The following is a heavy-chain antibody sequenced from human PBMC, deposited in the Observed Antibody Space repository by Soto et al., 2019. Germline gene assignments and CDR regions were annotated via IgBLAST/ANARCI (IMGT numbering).Heavy chain of an antibody. CDR1: GGSFSGYY. CDR3: ATQRGYSYGAYYYGMDV. V-gene: IGHV4-34*01. Sequence: SETLSLTCAVYGGSFSGYYWSWIRQPPGKGLEWIGEINHSGSTYYNPSLKSRVTISVDTSKNQFSLKLSSVTAADTAVYYCATQRGYSYGAYYYGMDVWGQGTTVTVSS. J-gene: IGHJ6*02. D-gene: IGHD5-18*01. CDR2: INHSGST.